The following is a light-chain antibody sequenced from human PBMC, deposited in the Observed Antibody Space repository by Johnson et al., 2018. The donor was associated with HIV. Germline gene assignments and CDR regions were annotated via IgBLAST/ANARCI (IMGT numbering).Light chain of an antibody. Sequence: QSVLTQPPSVSAAPGQKVTISCSGNNSNFGNYYLSWYQHLPGTAPKLLIYDNHKRPYGIPDRFSGSKSGTSATLAITGPQAGDEADYYCGTWDTSLSAYVFGTGTKVTVL. V-gene: IGLV1-51*01. J-gene: IGLJ1*01. CDR2: DNH. CDR1: NSNFGNYY. CDR3: GTWDTSLSAYV.